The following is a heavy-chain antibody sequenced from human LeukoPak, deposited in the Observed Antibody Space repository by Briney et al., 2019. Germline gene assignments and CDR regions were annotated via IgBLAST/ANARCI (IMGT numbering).Heavy chain of an antibody. D-gene: IGHD4-11*01. V-gene: IGHV3-30*04. CDR2: ISYDGSNK. CDR3: ARGPMTTVDY. Sequence: PGGSLRLSCAASGFTLISYAMHWVRQATGQGLEWVVVISYDGSNKYYADSVKGRFTISRDNSKNTLYLQMNSLRAEDTAVYYCARGPMTTVDYWGQGTLVSVSS. CDR1: GFTLISYA. J-gene: IGHJ4*02.